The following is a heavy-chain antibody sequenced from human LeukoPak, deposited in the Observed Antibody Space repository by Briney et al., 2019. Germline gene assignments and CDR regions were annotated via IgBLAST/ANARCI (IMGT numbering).Heavy chain of an antibody. J-gene: IGHJ4*02. Sequence: SVKVSCKASGGTFSSYAISRVRQAPGQGLEWMGGIIPIFGTANYAQKFQGRVTITADKSTSTAYMDLSSLRSEDTAVYYCAIAVAALKYYFDYWGQGTLVTVSS. D-gene: IGHD6-19*01. CDR3: AIAVAALKYYFDY. CDR2: IIPIFGTA. V-gene: IGHV1-69*06. CDR1: GGTFSSYA.